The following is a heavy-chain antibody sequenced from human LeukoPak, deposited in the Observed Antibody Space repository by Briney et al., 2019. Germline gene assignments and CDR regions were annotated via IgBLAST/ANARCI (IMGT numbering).Heavy chain of an antibody. Sequence: ASVKVSCTASGYTFTGYYMHWVRQAPGQGLEWMGWINPNSGGTNYAQKFQGRVTMTRDTSISTAYMELRSLTSDDTALYYCARDAPYSSSWYVPFDYWGQGTLVTVSS. CDR3: ARDAPYSSSWYVPFDY. CDR1: GYTFTGYY. J-gene: IGHJ4*02. D-gene: IGHD6-13*01. CDR2: INPNSGGT. V-gene: IGHV1-2*02.